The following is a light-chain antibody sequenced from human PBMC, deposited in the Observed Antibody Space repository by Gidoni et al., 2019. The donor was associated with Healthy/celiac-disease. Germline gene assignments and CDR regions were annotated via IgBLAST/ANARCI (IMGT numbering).Light chain of an antibody. J-gene: IGLJ3*02. CDR1: SSDVGGYNY. V-gene: IGLV2-14*01. Sequence: QSALTQPASVSGAPGQSIPISCTGTSSDVGGYNYVSWYQQHPGKAPKLMIYEVSNRPSGVSTRFSGSKSGNTASLTISGLQAEDEADYYCSSYTSSSTLNWVFGGGTKLTVL. CDR2: EVS. CDR3: SSYTSSSTLNWV.